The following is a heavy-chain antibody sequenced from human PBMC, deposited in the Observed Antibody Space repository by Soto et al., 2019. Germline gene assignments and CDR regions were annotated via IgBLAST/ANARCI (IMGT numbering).Heavy chain of an antibody. CDR1: GGSISSYY. J-gene: IGHJ3*02. D-gene: IGHD5-12*01. V-gene: IGHV4-59*08. Sequence: SETLSLTCTVSGGSISSYYWSWIRQPPGKGLEWIGYIYYSGSTNYNPSLKSRVTISVDTSKNQFSLKLSSVTAADTAVYYCAREYSGYDWNAFDIWGQGTMVTVSS. CDR2: IYYSGST. CDR3: AREYSGYDWNAFDI.